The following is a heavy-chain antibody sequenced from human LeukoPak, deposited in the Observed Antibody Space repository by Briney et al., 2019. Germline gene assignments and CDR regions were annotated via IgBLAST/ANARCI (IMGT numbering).Heavy chain of an antibody. CDR2: INHSGST. J-gene: IGHJ4*02. CDR3: ARGLNQYRSLGY. V-gene: IGHV4-34*01. CDR1: GVSFSGYY. Sequence: SETLSPTCAVYGVSFSGYYWSWIRQPPGKGLEWIGEINHSGSTNYNPSLKSRVTISVDTSKNQFSLKLSSVTAADTAVYYCARGLNQYRSLGYWGQGTLVTVSS. D-gene: IGHD5-12*01.